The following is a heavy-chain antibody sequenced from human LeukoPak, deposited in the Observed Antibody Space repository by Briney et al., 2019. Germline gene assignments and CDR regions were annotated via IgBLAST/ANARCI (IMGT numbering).Heavy chain of an antibody. CDR1: GFTFTDYY. J-gene: IGHJ1*01. D-gene: IGHD3-9*01. V-gene: IGHV3-11*01. CDR3: ARDGHYDILTGYFQD. CDR2: ISNSGTTI. Sequence: GGSLRLSCAASGFTFTDYYMSWIRQAPGKGLEWVSYISNSGTTIYYADSVKGRFTISRDNAKNSLYLQMNSLRAADTAVYYCARDGHYDILTGYFQDWGQGTLVTVSS.